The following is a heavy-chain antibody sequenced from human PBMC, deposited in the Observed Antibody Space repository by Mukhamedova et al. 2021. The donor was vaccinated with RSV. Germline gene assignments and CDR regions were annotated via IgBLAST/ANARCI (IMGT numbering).Heavy chain of an antibody. D-gene: IGHD3-22*01. CDR3: ARDPRDYYDSSGYYDAFDI. Sequence: KFQGRVTITADESTSTAYMELSSLRPEDTAAYYCARDPRDYYDSSGYYDAFDIWGQGTMVTVSS. J-gene: IGHJ3*02. V-gene: IGHV1-69*01.